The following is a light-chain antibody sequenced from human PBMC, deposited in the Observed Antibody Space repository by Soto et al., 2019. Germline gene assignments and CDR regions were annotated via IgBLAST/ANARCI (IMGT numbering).Light chain of an antibody. Sequence: VQMTQSPSTLSASVVDRCTITFRASQSISSWLAWYQQKPGKAPKLLIYKASSLESGVPSRFSGSGSGTEFTLTINSLQPDDVATYYCQQYTCLWTFGPGTKVDIK. J-gene: IGKJ1*01. CDR3: QQYTCLWT. V-gene: IGKV1-5*03. CDR2: KAS. CDR1: QSISSW.